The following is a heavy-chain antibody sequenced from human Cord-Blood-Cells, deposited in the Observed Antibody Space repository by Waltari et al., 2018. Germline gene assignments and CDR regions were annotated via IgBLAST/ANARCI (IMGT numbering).Heavy chain of an antibody. CDR2: IKQDGSEK. CDR3: ARDFNWGAVDI. Sequence: EVQLVESGGGLVQPGGSLRLSCAASGFTFSSYWMRWVRQAPGKGLGWVANIKQDGSEKYYVDSVKGRFTISRDNAKNSLYLQMNSLRAEDTAVYYCARDFNWGAVDIWGQGTMVTVSS. D-gene: IGHD7-27*01. CDR1: GFTFSSYW. J-gene: IGHJ3*02. V-gene: IGHV3-7*01.